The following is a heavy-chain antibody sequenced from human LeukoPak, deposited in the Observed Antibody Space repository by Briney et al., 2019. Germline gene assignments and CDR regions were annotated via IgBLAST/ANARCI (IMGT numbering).Heavy chain of an antibody. CDR3: AKYYYGSGYNWFDP. J-gene: IGHJ5*02. CDR1: GGSINNYY. CDR2: IYYSGST. Sequence: PSETLSLTCTVSGGSINNYYWSWIRQPPGKGLEWIGYIYYSGSTNHNSSLKSRVTISVDTSKNQFSLKLSSVTTADTAVYYCAKYYYGSGYNWFDPWGQGTLVTVSS. D-gene: IGHD3-10*01. V-gene: IGHV4-59*01.